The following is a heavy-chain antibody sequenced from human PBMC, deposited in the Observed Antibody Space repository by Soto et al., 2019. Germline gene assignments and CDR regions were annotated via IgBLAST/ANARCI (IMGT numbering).Heavy chain of an antibody. D-gene: IGHD2-2*01. Sequence: EVQLVESGGGLVQPGGSLRLSCAASGFTFSSYWMHWVRQAPGKGLVWVSRINSDGSSTNYADSVKGRFTISRDNAKNTLYLQMSSLRVEDTAVYYCARGALVAAKDYWGQGTLVTVSS. CDR3: ARGALVAAKDY. CDR1: GFTFSSYW. CDR2: INSDGSST. J-gene: IGHJ4*02. V-gene: IGHV3-74*01.